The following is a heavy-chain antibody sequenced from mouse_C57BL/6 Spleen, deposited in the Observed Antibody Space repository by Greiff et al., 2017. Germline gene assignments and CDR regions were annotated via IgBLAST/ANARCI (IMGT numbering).Heavy chain of an antibody. V-gene: IGHV3-6*01. CDR3: AREGYGNYDFDY. CDR2: ISYDGSN. CDR1: GYSITSGYY. Sequence: EVKLQESGPGLVKPSQSLSLTCSVTGYSITSGYYWNWIRQFPGNKLEWMGYISYDGSNNYNPSLKNRISITRDTSKNQFFLKLNSVTTEDTATYYCAREGYGNYDFDYWGQGTTLTVSS. D-gene: IGHD2-10*02. J-gene: IGHJ2*01.